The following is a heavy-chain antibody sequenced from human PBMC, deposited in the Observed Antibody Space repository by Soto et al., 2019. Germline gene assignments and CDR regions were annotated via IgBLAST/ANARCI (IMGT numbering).Heavy chain of an antibody. Sequence: GGSLRLSCAASGFTFSSYAMSWVRQAPGKGLEWVSAISGSGGSTYYADSVKGRFTISRDNSKNTLYLQMNSLRAEDTAVYYCAKGAAVVPAAIRAMYYYYYGMDVWGQGTTVTVSS. CDR2: ISGSGGST. CDR1: GFTFSSYA. D-gene: IGHD2-2*02. CDR3: AKGAAVVPAAIRAMYYYYYGMDV. J-gene: IGHJ6*02. V-gene: IGHV3-23*01.